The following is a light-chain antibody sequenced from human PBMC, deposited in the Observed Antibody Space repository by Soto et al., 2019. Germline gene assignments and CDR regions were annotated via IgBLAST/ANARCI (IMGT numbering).Light chain of an antibody. CDR1: QSVTSW. CDR3: QQYDSYSWT. V-gene: IGKV1-5*03. CDR2: KAS. Sequence: DIQMTQSPSTLSASVGDRVTMTCRASQSVTSWLAWYQPKPGKAPNRLIYKASILESGVPSRFSGSGSGTEFTLTISSLQADDFATYYCQQYDSYSWTFGQGTKVEIK. J-gene: IGKJ1*01.